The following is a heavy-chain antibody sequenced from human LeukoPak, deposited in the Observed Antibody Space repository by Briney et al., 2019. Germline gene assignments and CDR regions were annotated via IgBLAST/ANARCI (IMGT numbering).Heavy chain of an antibody. Sequence: GASVKVSCKASGYTFTSYGISWVRQAPGQGLEWMGWISAYNGNTNYAQKLQGRVTMTTDTSTSTAYMELRSLRSDDTAVYYCARGAGRSSSWYDYYYYYYMDVWGKGTTVTVSS. CDR3: ARGAGRSSSWYDYYYYYYMDV. D-gene: IGHD6-13*01. V-gene: IGHV1-18*01. CDR1: GYTFTSYG. J-gene: IGHJ6*03. CDR2: ISAYNGNT.